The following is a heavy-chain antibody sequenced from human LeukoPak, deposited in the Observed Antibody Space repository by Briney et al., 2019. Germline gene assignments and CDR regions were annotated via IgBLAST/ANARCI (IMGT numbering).Heavy chain of an antibody. J-gene: IGHJ1*01. Sequence: GESLKISCKGSGYILTNYWIGWVRQMPGKGLEWMGIIYPGDSDTRYSPSFQGQVTISADKSISTAYLQWSSLKASDTAMYFCARHDYYGSGNYYSSYFQHWGQGTLVTVSS. D-gene: IGHD3-10*01. V-gene: IGHV5-51*01. CDR1: GYILTNYW. CDR3: ARHDYYGSGNYYSSYFQH. CDR2: IYPGDSDT.